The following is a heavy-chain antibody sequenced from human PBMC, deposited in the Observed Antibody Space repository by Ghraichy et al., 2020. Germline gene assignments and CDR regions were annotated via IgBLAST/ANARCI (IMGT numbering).Heavy chain of an antibody. J-gene: IGHJ4*02. CDR3: ARGAIVGAYFDY. CDR1: GGSFSGYY. D-gene: IGHD1-26*01. Sequence: SDTLSLTCAVYGGSFSGYYWSWIRQPPGKGLEWIGEINHSGSTNYNPSLKSRVTISVDTSKNQFSLKLSSVTAADTAVYYCARGAIVGAYFDYWGQGTLVTVSS. CDR2: INHSGST. V-gene: IGHV4-34*01.